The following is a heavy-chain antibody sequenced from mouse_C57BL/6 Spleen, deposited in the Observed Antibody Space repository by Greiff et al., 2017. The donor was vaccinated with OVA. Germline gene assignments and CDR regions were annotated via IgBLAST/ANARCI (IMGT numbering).Heavy chain of an antibody. CDR3: ARHYYGRAYAMDY. CDR2: IWSDGST. CDR1: GFSLTSYG. V-gene: IGHV2-6-1*01. D-gene: IGHD1-1*01. J-gene: IGHJ4*01. Sequence: SGFSLTSYGVHWVRQPPGKGLEWLVVIWSDGSTTYNSALKSRLSISKDNSKSQVFLKMNSLQTDDTAMYYCARHYYGRAYAMDYWGQGTSVTVSS.